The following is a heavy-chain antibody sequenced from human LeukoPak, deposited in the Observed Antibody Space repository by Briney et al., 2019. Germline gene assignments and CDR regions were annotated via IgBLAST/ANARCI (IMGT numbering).Heavy chain of an antibody. J-gene: IGHJ5*02. CDR3: ARLRCSGGGCYSLSAEFDP. V-gene: IGHV5-51*01. D-gene: IGHD2-15*01. Sequence: GESLKISCKGSGYNFTSYWIGWVRQMPGKGLEWMGIIYPADSDTTYSPSFQGQVTISADKSITTAHLQWSSLRASDTAMYYCARLRCSGGGCYSLSAEFDPWGQGTLVTVSS. CDR2: IYPADSDT. CDR1: GYNFTSYW.